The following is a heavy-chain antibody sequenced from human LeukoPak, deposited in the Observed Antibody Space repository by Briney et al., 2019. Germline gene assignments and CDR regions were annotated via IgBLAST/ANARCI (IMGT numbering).Heavy chain of an antibody. CDR1: GGTFSSYA. V-gene: IGHV1-18*01. CDR2: ISAYNGNT. D-gene: IGHD3-10*01. CDR3: ARVREGWNLWFGEPDY. J-gene: IGHJ4*02. Sequence: ASVKVSCKASGGTFSSYAISWVRQAPGQGLEWMGWISAYNGNTNYVQKLQGRVTMTTDTSTSTAYMELRSLRSDDTAVYYCARVREGWNLWFGEPDYWGQGTLVTVSS.